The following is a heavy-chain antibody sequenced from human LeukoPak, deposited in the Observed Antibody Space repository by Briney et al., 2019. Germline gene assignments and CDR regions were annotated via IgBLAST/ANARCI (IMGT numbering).Heavy chain of an antibody. CDR1: GFTVSSNS. J-gene: IGHJ4*02. CDR2: IYSDNT. V-gene: IGHV3-53*01. CDR3: ARVRSPRYFDY. Sequence: SGGSLRLSCTVSGFTVSSNSMSWVRQAPGKGLEWVSFIYSDNTHYSDSVKGRFTISRDNAKNSLYLQMNSLRAEDTAVYYCARVRSPRYFDYWGQGTLVTVSS.